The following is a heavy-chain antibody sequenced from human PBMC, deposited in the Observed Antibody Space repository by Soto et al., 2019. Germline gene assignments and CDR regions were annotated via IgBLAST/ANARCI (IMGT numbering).Heavy chain of an antibody. Sequence: GGSLRLSCAGSGFTFSSYGMNWVRQAPGKGLEWVSSISSSSSYIYYADSVKGRFTISRDNAKNSLYLQMNSLRAEDTAVYYCARTRTGTTRPYYFDYWGQGTLVTVSS. J-gene: IGHJ4*02. CDR2: ISSSSSYI. CDR3: ARTRTGTTRPYYFDY. D-gene: IGHD1-1*01. V-gene: IGHV3-21*01. CDR1: GFTFSSYG.